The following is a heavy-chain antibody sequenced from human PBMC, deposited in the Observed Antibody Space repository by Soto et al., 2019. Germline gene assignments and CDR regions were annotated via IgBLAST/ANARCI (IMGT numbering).Heavy chain of an antibody. Sequence: SSGTPSPTCPVSCVSIHSYYRSWVPQPPGEGPEWIGYIYYSGSTNYNPSLKSRVTISVDTSKNQFSLKLSSVTAADTAVYYCARHPTLPMGSSTWFFDPWGQGTLVTVSS. D-gene: IGHD2-2*01. V-gene: IGHV4-59*08. CDR3: ARHPTLPMGSSTWFFDP. CDR2: IYYSGST. J-gene: IGHJ5*02. CDR1: CVSIHSYY.